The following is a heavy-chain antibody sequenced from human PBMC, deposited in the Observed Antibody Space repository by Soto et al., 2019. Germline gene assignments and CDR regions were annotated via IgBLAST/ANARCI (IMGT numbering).Heavy chain of an antibody. D-gene: IGHD3-10*02. Sequence: GESLKISCKGSEYSFANQWMGWVRQLPGKGLEWVGIISPDTSRALYSPSLQGPVTISVDKSIGTLSLQWYSLKASDNAMYYCTSPRNYVSKPIPWLLNWPQGTLVTVS. CDR3: TSPRNYVSKPIPWLLN. CDR2: ISPDTSRA. J-gene: IGHJ4*02. V-gene: IGHV5-51*01. CDR1: EYSFANQW.